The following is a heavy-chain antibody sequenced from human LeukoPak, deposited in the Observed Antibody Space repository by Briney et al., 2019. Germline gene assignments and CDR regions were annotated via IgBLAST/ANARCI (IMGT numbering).Heavy chain of an antibody. J-gene: IGHJ3*02. CDR3: ARDCYGVRCFSGAFDI. V-gene: IGHV3-66*01. Sequence: GGSLRLSCAASGFTVSSNYMSWVRQAPGKGLEWVSLIYSGDSTYYADSVKGRFTISRDNSKNTLYLQMNSLRAEDTAVYYCARDCYGVRCFSGAFDIWGQGTMVSVSS. D-gene: IGHD2-15*01. CDR1: GFTVSSNY. CDR2: IYSGDST.